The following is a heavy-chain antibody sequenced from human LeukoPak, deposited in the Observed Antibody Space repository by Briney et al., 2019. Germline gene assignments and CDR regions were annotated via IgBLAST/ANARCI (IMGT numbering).Heavy chain of an antibody. Sequence: SETLSLTCTVSGDSISSYYWSWIRQPPGKGLEWIGYIYYSGSTNYNPSLKSRVTISVDTSKNQFSLKLSSVTAADTAVYYCASIVVVPAAIFDYWGQGTLVTVSS. D-gene: IGHD2-2*01. CDR3: ASIVVVPAAIFDY. CDR2: IYYSGST. J-gene: IGHJ4*02. V-gene: IGHV4-59*12. CDR1: GDSISSYY.